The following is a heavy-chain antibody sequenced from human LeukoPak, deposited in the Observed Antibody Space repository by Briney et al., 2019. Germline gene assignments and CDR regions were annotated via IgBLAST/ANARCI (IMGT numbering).Heavy chain of an antibody. CDR2: ISDSGDST. D-gene: IGHD5-18*01. Sequence: GGSLRLSXAASGFTFSSYAMTWVGQAPGKGLEWVSGISDSGDSTYYADSVKGRFTISRDNSKNTLYLQMNSLRAEDTAVYYCAKKADATMVHYYFDYWGQGTLVTVSS. CDR1: GFTFSSYA. J-gene: IGHJ4*02. V-gene: IGHV3-23*01. CDR3: AKKADATMVHYYFDY.